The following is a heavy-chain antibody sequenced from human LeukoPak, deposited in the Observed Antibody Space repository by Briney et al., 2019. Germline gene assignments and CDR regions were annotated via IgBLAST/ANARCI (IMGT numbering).Heavy chain of an antibody. Sequence: PSQTLSLTCNVSGGSISSGTYYRSWIRQPAGKGLEWIGRIYSSGSTNYNPSLKSRVTMSVDTSKNQFSLRLSSVTAADTAVYYCARDLLHRGYAFDIWGQGTMVTVSS. D-gene: IGHD3-22*01. CDR1: GGSISSGTYY. CDR3: ARDLLHRGYAFDI. V-gene: IGHV4-61*02. CDR2: IYSSGST. J-gene: IGHJ3*02.